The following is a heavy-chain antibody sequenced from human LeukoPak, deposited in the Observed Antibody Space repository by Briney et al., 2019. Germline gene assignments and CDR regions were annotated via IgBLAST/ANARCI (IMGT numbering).Heavy chain of an antibody. CDR2: IYTSGST. D-gene: IGHD2-2*01. CDR1: GGSISNYY. CDR3: ARDIRYQLPPGYYYYYYIDV. J-gene: IGHJ6*03. Sequence: PSETLSLTCTVSGGSISNYYWSWIRQPAGKGLEWIGRIYTSGSTNYNPSLKSRVTMSVDTSKNQFSLKLSSVTAADTAVYYCARDIRYQLPPGYYYYYYIDVWGRGTTVTVSS. V-gene: IGHV4-4*07.